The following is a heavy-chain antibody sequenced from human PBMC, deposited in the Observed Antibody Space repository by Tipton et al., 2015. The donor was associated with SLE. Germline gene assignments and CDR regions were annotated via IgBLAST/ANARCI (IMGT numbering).Heavy chain of an antibody. V-gene: IGHV4-59*12. Sequence: GLVKPSETLSLTCTVSGGSISSYYWSWIRQPPGKGLEWIGYIYYSGSTSYNPSLKSRVTISLDTSKNQFSLKLVSVTAADTAIYYCARVAVSEVFDYWSQGTLVTVSS. D-gene: IGHD6-19*01. J-gene: IGHJ4*02. CDR3: ARVAVSEVFDY. CDR1: GGSISSYY. CDR2: IYYSGST.